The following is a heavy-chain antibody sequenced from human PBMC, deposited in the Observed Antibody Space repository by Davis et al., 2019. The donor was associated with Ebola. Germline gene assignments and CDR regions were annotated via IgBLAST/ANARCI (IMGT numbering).Heavy chain of an antibody. CDR2: INPNSGGT. V-gene: IGHV1-2*04. D-gene: IGHD3-3*01. CDR3: TRGRSLEWTLYYYYYMDV. Sequence: ASVKVSCKASGYTFTGYYMHWVRQAPGQGLEWMGWINPNSGGTNYAQKFQGWVSMTRDTSISTAYMELSRLRSDDTAVYYCTRGRSLEWTLYYYYYMDVWGKGTTVTVSS. J-gene: IGHJ6*03. CDR1: GYTFTGYY.